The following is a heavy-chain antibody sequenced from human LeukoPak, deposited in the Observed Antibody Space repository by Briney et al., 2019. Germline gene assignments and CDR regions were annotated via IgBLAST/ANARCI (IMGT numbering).Heavy chain of an antibody. CDR2: IYHSGST. D-gene: IGHD3-10*01. CDR1: GGSISSNNW. J-gene: IGHJ4*02. CDR3: ARVSGGSGIFDY. Sequence: SETLSLTCAVSGGSISSNNWWSWVRQPPGKGLEWIGEIYHSGSTNNTPSLKRRVTISVDKSKNQFSLKLNSVTAADTAVYYCARVSGGSGIFDYWGQGTLVTVSS. V-gene: IGHV4-4*02.